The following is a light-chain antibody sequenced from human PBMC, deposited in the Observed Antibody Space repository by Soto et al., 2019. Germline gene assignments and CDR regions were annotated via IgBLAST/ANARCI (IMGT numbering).Light chain of an antibody. J-gene: IGLJ2*01. V-gene: IGLV1-40*01. Sequence: QSALTQPPSVSGAPGQRVTLSCTGSSSNIGTDYDVHWYQQLPGTAPKLLIYRNTNRPSGVPDRFSGSKSGTSASLAITGLQAEDEADYYCQSYDRSLSGSAVFGGGTKVTVL. CDR3: QSYDRSLSGSAV. CDR1: SSNIGTDYD. CDR2: RNT.